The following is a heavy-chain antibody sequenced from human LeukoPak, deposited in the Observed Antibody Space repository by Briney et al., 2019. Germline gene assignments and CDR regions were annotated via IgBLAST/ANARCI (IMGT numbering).Heavy chain of an antibody. J-gene: IGHJ3*02. V-gene: IGHV3-74*01. Sequence: GGALRLSCAASGFTFSTYWMHWVRQAPGKGLVWVSRIDRDGSSTSYADSVKGRFTISRDNAKNTLYLQMNSLRAEDTAVYYCARGYGATADSRRAFDIWGQGTMVTVSS. CDR1: GFTFSTYW. CDR2: IDRDGSST. D-gene: IGHD4-17*01. CDR3: ARGYGATADSRRAFDI.